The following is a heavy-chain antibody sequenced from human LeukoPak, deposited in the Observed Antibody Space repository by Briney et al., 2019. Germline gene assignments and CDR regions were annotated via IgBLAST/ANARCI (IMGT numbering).Heavy chain of an antibody. Sequence: GSLRLSCAASGFTFSSYGMHWVRQAPGKGLEWVAVISYDGSNKYYADSVKGRFTISRDNSKNTLYLQMNSLRAEDTAVYYCAKSFSAYYYDSSGFDYWGQGTLVTVSS. V-gene: IGHV3-30*18. CDR2: ISYDGSNK. J-gene: IGHJ4*02. CDR3: AKSFSAYYYDSSGFDY. D-gene: IGHD3-22*01. CDR1: GFTFSSYG.